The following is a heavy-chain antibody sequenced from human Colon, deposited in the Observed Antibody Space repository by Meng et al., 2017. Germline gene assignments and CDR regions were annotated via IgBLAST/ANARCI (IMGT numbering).Heavy chain of an antibody. Sequence: EVQLLESGGGWAQPGGSLRLSWAASGFNFRNCAMNWVRQAPGKGLGWVAGLYSGGETTYYSDSVKGRFAISRDNSKDTLYLQMNSLRLEDTGIYYCAKDRVNDGFYEIDYWGQGSLVTVSS. V-gene: IGHV3-23*03. CDR2: LYSGGETT. J-gene: IGHJ4*02. CDR3: AKDRVNDGFYEIDY. D-gene: IGHD2/OR15-2a*01. CDR1: GFNFRNCA.